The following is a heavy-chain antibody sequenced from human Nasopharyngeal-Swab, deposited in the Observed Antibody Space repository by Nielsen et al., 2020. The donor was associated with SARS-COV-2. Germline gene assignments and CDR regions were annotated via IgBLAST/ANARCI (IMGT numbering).Heavy chain of an antibody. CDR2: IVVGSGNT. Sequence: SVKVSCKASGFTFTSSAVQWVRQARGQRLEWIGWIVVGSGNTNYAQKFQGRVTITADESTSTAYMELSSLRSEDTAVYYCARGVVAGTGQNWFDPWGQGTLVTVSS. CDR1: GFTFTSSA. CDR3: ARGVVAGTGQNWFDP. D-gene: IGHD6-19*01. V-gene: IGHV1-58*01. J-gene: IGHJ5*02.